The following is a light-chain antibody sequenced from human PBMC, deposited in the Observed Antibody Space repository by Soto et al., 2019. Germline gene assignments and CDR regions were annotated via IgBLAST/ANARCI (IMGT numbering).Light chain of an antibody. V-gene: IGLV1-51*02. Sequence: QSVLTQPPSGSADPGQKVTISCSGSSSNIGKDYVCWYQQLPGTAPKLLIYKNDKRPSGIPDRFSGSKSGTSATLDITGLQTGDEADYYCGSWDTDLSAGVIGGGTKLTVL. J-gene: IGLJ2*01. CDR3: GSWDTDLSAGV. CDR2: KND. CDR1: SSNIGKDY.